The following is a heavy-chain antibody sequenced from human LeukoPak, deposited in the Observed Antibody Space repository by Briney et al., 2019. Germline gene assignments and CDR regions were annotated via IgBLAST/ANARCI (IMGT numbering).Heavy chain of an antibody. CDR2: IYSSGST. J-gene: IGHJ4*02. CDR1: GGSITSFY. D-gene: IGHD3-22*01. V-gene: IGHV4-59*01. CDR3: AKDNYYDSSGYYYVGPGYFDH. Sequence: SETLSLTCTVSGGSITSFYWSWIRQPPGKGLEWIGHIYSSGSTNYSPSLKSRVTIAVDTSKNQFSLKLSSVTAADTAVYYCAKDNYYDSSGYYYVGPGYFDHWGQGTLVTVSS.